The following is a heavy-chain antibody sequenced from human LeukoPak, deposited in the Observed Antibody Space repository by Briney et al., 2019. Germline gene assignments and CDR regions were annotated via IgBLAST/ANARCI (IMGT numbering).Heavy chain of an antibody. V-gene: IGHV3-30-3*01. CDR3: ARDNREQQLVPPTFDY. Sequence: GGSLRLSCAASGFTFSNAWMSWVRQAPGKGLEWVAVISYDGSNKYYADSVKGRFTISRDNSKNTLYLQMNSLRAEDTAVYYCARDNREQQLVPPTFDYWGQGTLVTVSS. D-gene: IGHD6-13*01. CDR1: GFTFSNAW. J-gene: IGHJ4*02. CDR2: ISYDGSNK.